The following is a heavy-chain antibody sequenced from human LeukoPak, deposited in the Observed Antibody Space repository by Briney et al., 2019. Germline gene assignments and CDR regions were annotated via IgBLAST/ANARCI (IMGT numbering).Heavy chain of an antibody. CDR1: GYTFTGYY. D-gene: IGHD2-21*02. Sequence: SVKVSCKTSGYTFTGYYMLWVRQAPGQGLEWMGGIIPIFGTANYAQKFQGRVTITADESTSTAYMELSSLRSEDTAVYYCARMPSGDCYFDYWGQGTLVTVSS. CDR2: IIPIFGTA. J-gene: IGHJ4*02. CDR3: ARMPSGDCYFDY. V-gene: IGHV1-69*13.